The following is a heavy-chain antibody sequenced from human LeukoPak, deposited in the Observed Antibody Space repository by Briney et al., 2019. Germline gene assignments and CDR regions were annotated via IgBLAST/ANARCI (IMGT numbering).Heavy chain of an antibody. Sequence: GGSLRLSCAASGFTFSSYGMHWVRQAPGKGLEWVAVISYDGSNKYYADSVKGRFTISRDNSKNTLYLQMNSLRAEDTAVYYCAKVHGSGEFLYYYYFYGMDVWGKGTTVTVSS. CDR1: GFTFSSYG. V-gene: IGHV3-30*18. CDR3: AKVHGSGEFLYYYYFYGMDV. CDR2: ISYDGSNK. J-gene: IGHJ6*04. D-gene: IGHD3-10*01.